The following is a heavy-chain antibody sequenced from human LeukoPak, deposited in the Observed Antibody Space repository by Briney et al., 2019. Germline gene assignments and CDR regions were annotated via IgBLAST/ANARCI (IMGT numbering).Heavy chain of an antibody. D-gene: IGHD6-6*01. CDR1: GGTFSSYA. CDR3: ARGDSSSPXYYFDY. V-gene: IGHV1-69*13. Sequence: ASVTVSCKASGGTFSSYAISWVRQAPGQGLEWMGGIIPIFGTANYAQKFQGRVTITADESTSTAYMELSSLRSEDTAVYYCARGDSSSPXYYFDYWGQXTXXXVSS. CDR2: IIPIFGTA. J-gene: IGHJ4*02.